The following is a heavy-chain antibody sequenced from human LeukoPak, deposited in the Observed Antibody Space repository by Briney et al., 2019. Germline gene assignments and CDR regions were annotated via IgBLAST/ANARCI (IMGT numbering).Heavy chain of an antibody. J-gene: IGHJ4*02. Sequence: ASVRVSCKTCGYTFTNLDINWLRQAPGQGLEWMGWMSPNSGDTGYAQKFQGRVSMTRDIFKSTAYMELSSLRSEDTAIYYCASNPPNTGDFYYWGLGTPVTVSS. D-gene: IGHD1-1*01. V-gene: IGHV1-8*01. CDR2: MSPNSGDT. CDR3: ASNPPNTGDFYY. CDR1: GYTFTNLD.